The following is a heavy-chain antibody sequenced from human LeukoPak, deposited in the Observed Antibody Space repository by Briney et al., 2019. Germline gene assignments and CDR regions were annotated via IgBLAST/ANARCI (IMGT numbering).Heavy chain of an antibody. CDR1: GFTFSSYW. J-gene: IGHJ4*02. D-gene: IGHD4-17*01. V-gene: IGHV3-74*01. CDR2: ITNDGSST. CDR3: AREGDYGDYFDY. Sequence: GGSLRLSCAASGFTFSSYWMHWVRQAPGKGLVWVSRITNDGSSTSHANSVKGRFTISRDNAKNTLYLQMNSLRAEDTAVYYCAREGDYGDYFDYWGQGTLVTVSS.